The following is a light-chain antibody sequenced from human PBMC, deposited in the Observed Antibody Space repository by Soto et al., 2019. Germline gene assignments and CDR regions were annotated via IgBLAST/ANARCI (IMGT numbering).Light chain of an antibody. V-gene: IGKV1-5*01. CDR2: DAS. CDR1: QDIHRW. J-gene: IGKJ2*01. CDR3: QQYGGSPRT. Sequence: DIQMTQSPSTLSASVGDRVTITCRASQDIHRWLAWYQQKPGKAPNLLIYDASRLQSGVPSRFSGSGSGTDFTLTISGLQPDDFAMYHCQQYGGSPRTFGQGTKLEIK.